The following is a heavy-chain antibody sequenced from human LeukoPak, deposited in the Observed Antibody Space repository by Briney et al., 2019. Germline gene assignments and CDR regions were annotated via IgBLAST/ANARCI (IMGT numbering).Heavy chain of an antibody. CDR3: ARDYYGSGSYYPNWFDP. Sequence: SETLSLTCTVSGGSISSGDYYWSWLRQPPGKGLEWIGYIYYSGSTYYNPSLKSRVTISVDTSKNQFSLKLSSVTAADTAVYYCARDYYGSGSYYPNWFDPWGQGTLVTVSS. J-gene: IGHJ5*02. CDR2: IYYSGST. CDR1: GGSISSGDYY. V-gene: IGHV4-30-4*01. D-gene: IGHD3-10*01.